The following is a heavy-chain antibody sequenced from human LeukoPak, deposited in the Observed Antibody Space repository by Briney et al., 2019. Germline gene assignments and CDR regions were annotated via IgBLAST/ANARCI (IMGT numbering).Heavy chain of an antibody. CDR1: GFTFYTYA. Sequence: GGSLRLSCAASGFTFYTYAMSWVRQAPGKGLEWVSAIGGSGGSTFYADSVMGRFTISRDNSENTLYLQMNSLRAEDTAVYYCARDLEYSSGWYGGDIDYWGQGTLVTVSS. CDR2: IGGSGGST. D-gene: IGHD6-19*01. J-gene: IGHJ4*02. V-gene: IGHV3-23*01. CDR3: ARDLEYSSGWYGGDIDY.